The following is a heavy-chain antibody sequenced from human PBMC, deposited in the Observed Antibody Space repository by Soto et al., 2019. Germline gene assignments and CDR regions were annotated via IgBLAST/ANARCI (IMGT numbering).Heavy chain of an antibody. CDR2: ISYDGSNK. CDR1: GFTFSSYG. D-gene: IGHD3-3*01. CDR3: AVYYDFWSGYSDDPPPYGMDV. Sequence: GGSLRLSCAASGFTFSSYGMHWVRQAPGKGLEWVAVISYDGSNKYYADSVKGRFTISRDNSKNTLYLQMNSLRAEDTAVYYCAVYYDFWSGYSDDPPPYGMDVWGQGTTVTVSS. J-gene: IGHJ6*02. V-gene: IGHV3-30*03.